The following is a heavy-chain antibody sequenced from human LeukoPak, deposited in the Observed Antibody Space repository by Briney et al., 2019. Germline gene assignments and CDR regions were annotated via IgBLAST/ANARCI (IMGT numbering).Heavy chain of an antibody. CDR2: ISSSSATI. V-gene: IGHV3-48*04. Sequence: GGSLRLSCAASGFIFSSYNMNWVRQAPGKGLEWVSFISSSSATIYYADSVKGRFTISRDNAKNSLYLQMNSLRAADTAVYYCAKNGDRGAYCSGGSCYPYYYYYIDVWGKGTTVTISS. CDR3: AKNGDRGAYCSGGSCYPYYYYYIDV. J-gene: IGHJ6*03. CDR1: GFIFSSYN. D-gene: IGHD2-15*01.